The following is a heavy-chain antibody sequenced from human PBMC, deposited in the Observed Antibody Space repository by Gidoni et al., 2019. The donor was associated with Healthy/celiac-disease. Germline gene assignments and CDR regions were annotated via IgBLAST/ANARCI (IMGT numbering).Heavy chain of an antibody. D-gene: IGHD6-19*01. V-gene: IGHV4-39*01. Sequence: QLQLQESGPVLMKPSETLSLTCTVSGGSISSSSDYWGWIRQPPWMGLEWMGSIYYSGSTYYNPSLKSRVTISVDTSKNQFSLQLSSVTAADTAVYYCARHSDSSAGDFDYLGQGTLVTVSS. J-gene: IGHJ4*02. CDR2: IYYSGST. CDR3: ARHSDSSAGDFDY. CDR1: GGSISSSSDY.